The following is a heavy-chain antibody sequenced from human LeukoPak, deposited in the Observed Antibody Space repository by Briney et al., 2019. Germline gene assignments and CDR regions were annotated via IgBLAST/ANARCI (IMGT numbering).Heavy chain of an antibody. V-gene: IGHV1-46*01. D-gene: IGHD6-19*01. CDR2: ITPSGGST. Sequence: ASVKVSCKTSGYSFTSYYIHWVRQAPGQGLEWMGIITPSGGSTSYAQKFQGRVTMTRDTSTNTVYMELSSLRSEDTAVYYCARETPLAVAGNFCDAFDIWGQGTMVTVSS. J-gene: IGHJ3*02. CDR1: GYSFTSYY. CDR3: ARETPLAVAGNFCDAFDI.